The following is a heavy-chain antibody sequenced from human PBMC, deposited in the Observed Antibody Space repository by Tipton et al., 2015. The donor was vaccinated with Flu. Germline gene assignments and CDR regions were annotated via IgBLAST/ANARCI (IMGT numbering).Heavy chain of an antibody. CDR3: ARQATDGPMDY. Sequence: PGLVKPSETLSLTCVVSGDSIRSSFYWAWVRQPPGKGLEWIGAIYYSGTRYVNPPLQSRVAISIDTSRNQFSLKLRSVTAADTAIYYCARQATDGPMDYWGQGILVPVSS. V-gene: IGHV4-38-2*01. CDR1: GDSIRSSFY. J-gene: IGHJ4*02. D-gene: IGHD5-24*01. CDR2: IYYSGTR.